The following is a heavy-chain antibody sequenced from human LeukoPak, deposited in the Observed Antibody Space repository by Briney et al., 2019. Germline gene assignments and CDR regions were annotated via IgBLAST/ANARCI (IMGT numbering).Heavy chain of an antibody. CDR1: GGSISSGGYF. V-gene: IGHV4-31*03. D-gene: IGHD3-22*01. Sequence: KPSETLSLTCTVSGGSISSGGYFWSWIRQHPGKDLEWIGYLYYTGSTYYNPSLKSRVAMSLDTSKNQFSLKLSSVTAADTAVYYCARAARGYLYYFDYWGQGTLVTVSS. CDR3: ARAARGYLYYFDY. CDR2: LYYTGST. J-gene: IGHJ4*02.